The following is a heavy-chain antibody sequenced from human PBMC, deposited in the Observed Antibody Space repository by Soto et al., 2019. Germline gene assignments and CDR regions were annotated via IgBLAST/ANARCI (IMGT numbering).Heavy chain of an antibody. D-gene: IGHD6-19*01. V-gene: IGHV4-4*07. CDR1: GGSISSFY. CDR2: IYTSGIT. J-gene: IGHJ5*02. CDR3: ARVGMVGTVLGSWFDA. Sequence: SETLSLTCTVSGGSISSFYWSWIRQPAGKGLEWIGRIYTSGITNYNPSVKSRVTLSVDTSKNQFSLKLRSVTAADTAVYYCARVGMVGTVLGSWFDAWSQGTLVTVSS.